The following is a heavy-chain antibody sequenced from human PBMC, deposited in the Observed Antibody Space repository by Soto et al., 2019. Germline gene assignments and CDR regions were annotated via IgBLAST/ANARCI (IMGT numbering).Heavy chain of an antibody. Sequence: ASVKVSCKASGYTFTGYYMHWVRQAPGQGLEWMGWINPNSGGTNYAQKFQGRVTMTRDTSISTAYMELSRLRSDDTAVYYCARDGTIKYTGFDYCGQGTLVTVSS. D-gene: IGHD1-26*01. CDR1: GYTFTGYY. CDR2: INPNSGGT. CDR3: ARDGTIKYTGFDY. V-gene: IGHV1-2*02. J-gene: IGHJ4*02.